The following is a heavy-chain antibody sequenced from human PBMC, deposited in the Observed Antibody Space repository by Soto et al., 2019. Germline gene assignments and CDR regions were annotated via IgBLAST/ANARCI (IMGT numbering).Heavy chain of an antibody. Sequence: SVKVSCKGSGGTFSIYAISWVRQAPGQGLEWMGGIIPIFGTANYAQKFQGRVTITADKSTTTAYMELSSLRSEDTAVYYCARVVGTTYYYDSSGYYHYDAFDIWGQGTMVTVSS. CDR3: ARVVGTTYYYDSSGYYHYDAFDI. V-gene: IGHV1-69*06. CDR2: IIPIFGTA. D-gene: IGHD3-22*01. J-gene: IGHJ3*02. CDR1: GGTFSIYA.